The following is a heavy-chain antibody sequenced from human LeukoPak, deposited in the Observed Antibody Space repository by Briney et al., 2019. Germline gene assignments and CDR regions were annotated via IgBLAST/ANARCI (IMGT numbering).Heavy chain of an antibody. CDR2: IYYSGST. CDR1: GDFISSSPDY. J-gene: IGHJ5*02. Sequence: PSETLSLTCTVSGDFISSSPDYWGWIRQPPGKGLEWIASIYYSGSTSYNPSLKSRVTISVDTSKNQFSLKLSSVTAADTAVYYCARGLRGSNWFDPWGQGTLVTVSS. CDR3: ARGLRGSNWFDP. V-gene: IGHV4-39*01.